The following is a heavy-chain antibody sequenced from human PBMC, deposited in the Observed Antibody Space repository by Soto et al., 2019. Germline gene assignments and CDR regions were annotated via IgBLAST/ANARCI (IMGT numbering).Heavy chain of an antibody. D-gene: IGHD5-18*01. CDR2: IYADGST. Sequence: PGGSLRLSCAASGFTFSSYSMNWVRQAPGKGLEWVSIIYADGSTYSADSVKGRFTISRDNSKNTLYLQMNSLRAEDTAVYFCARVLRRIQLWPNFDSWGQGTLVTVSS. V-gene: IGHV3-53*01. J-gene: IGHJ4*02. CDR3: ARVLRRIQLWPNFDS. CDR1: GFTFSSYS.